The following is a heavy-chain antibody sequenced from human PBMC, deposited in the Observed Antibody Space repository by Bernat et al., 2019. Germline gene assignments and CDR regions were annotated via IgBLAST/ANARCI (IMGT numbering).Heavy chain of an antibody. CDR2: ISSDGSKK. V-gene: IGHV3-30*03. CDR1: GFTLSNYG. CDR3: ERDKYYYDSSGYYSGLDY. Sequence: QVQLVESGGGVVQPGRSLRLSCAASGFTLSNYGMHWVRQAPGKGLEWVAVISSDGSKKDFADSVRGRFIISRDNSKNTLFLQMSGLRAEDTAVYYCERDKYYYDSSGYYSGLDYWGQGTLVTVSS. J-gene: IGHJ4*02. D-gene: IGHD3-22*01.